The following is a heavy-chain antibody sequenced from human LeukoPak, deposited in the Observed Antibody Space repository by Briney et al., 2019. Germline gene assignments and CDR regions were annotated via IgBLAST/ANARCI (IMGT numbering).Heavy chain of an antibody. CDR3: ARGGGSGYYGFGY. V-gene: IGHV3-48*03. D-gene: IGHD3-3*01. Sequence: GGLLIPSCASCGFLFSCYENNGGRPAPGEGVGWVSFITKSGSTIYYADSVKGRFTITRDNAKNSLYLQMNSLRVEDTAVYYCARGGGSGYYGFGYWGQGTLVTVSS. CDR2: ITKSGSTI. CDR1: GFLFSCYE. J-gene: IGHJ4*02.